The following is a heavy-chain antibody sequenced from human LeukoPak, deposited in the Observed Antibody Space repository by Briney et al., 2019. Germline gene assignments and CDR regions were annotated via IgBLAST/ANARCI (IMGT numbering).Heavy chain of an antibody. J-gene: IGHJ4*02. CDR1: GFTFSSYW. Sequence: GGSLRLSCAASGFTFSSYWMCWVRQAPGKGLEWVANIKQDGSEKYYVDSVKGRFTISRDNAKNSLYLQMNSLRAEDTAVYYCARSHNRIYYDSSGYYLYNWGQGTLVTVSS. CDR3: ARSHNRIYYDSSGYYLYN. V-gene: IGHV3-7*01. D-gene: IGHD3-22*01. CDR2: IKQDGSEK.